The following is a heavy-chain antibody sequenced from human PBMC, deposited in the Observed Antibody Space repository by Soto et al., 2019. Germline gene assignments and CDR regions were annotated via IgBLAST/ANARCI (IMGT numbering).Heavy chain of an antibody. CDR2: IVGSGGRT. CDR1: GFTFSAFA. D-gene: IGHD6-19*01. CDR3: AKDPAGMYSSGWSQSFDF. Sequence: GGSLRLSCAASGFTFSAFALSWVRQAPGEGLEWVSGIVGSGGRTYYAESVKGRFTISRDNSKNTVYLQMSSLRAEDTAMYYCAKDPAGMYSSGWSQSFDFWGQGTQVTVSS. J-gene: IGHJ4*02. V-gene: IGHV3-23*01.